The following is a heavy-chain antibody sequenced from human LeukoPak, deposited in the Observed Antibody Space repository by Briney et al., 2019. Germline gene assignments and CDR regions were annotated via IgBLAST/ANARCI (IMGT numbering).Heavy chain of an antibody. V-gene: IGHV4-59*01. D-gene: IGHD5-24*01. CDR3: ARDGDGSGVAKY. Sequence: PSGTLSLTCTVSGGSISSYYWSWIRQPPGKGLEWIGYIYYSGSTNYNPSLKSRVTISVDTSKNQFSLKLSSVTAADTAVYYCARDGDGSGVAKYWGQGTLVTVSS. CDR2: IYYSGST. CDR1: GGSISSYY. J-gene: IGHJ4*02.